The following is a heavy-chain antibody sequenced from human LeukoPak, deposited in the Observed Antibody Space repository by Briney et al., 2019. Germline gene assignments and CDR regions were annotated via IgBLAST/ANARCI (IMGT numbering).Heavy chain of an antibody. J-gene: IGHJ4*02. V-gene: IGHV4-39*01. CDR1: GGSISSSSYY. Sequence: SETLSLTCTVSGGSISSSSYYWGWIRQPPGKGLEWIGSIYYSGSTYYNPSLKSRVTISVDTSKNQFSLKLSSATAADTAVYYCARQGSSGYDYDYWGQGTLVTVSS. CDR2: IYYSGST. CDR3: ARQGSSGYDYDY. D-gene: IGHD5-12*01.